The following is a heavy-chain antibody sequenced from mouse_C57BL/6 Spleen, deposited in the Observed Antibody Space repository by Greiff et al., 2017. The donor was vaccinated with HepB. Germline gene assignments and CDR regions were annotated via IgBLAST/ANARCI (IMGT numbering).Heavy chain of an antibody. Sequence: VQLQQSGAELVKPGASVKISCKASGYAFSSYWMIWVKQRPGKGLEWIGQIYPGDGDTNYNGKFKGKATLTADKSSSTAYMQLSSLTSEDSAVYFCARRFMVTFDYWGQGTTLTVSS. D-gene: IGHD2-2*01. J-gene: IGHJ2*01. CDR3: ARRFMVTFDY. V-gene: IGHV1-80*01. CDR2: IYPGDGDT. CDR1: GYAFSSYW.